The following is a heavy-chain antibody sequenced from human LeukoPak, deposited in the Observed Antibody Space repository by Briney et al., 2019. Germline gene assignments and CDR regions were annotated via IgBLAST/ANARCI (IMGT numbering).Heavy chain of an antibody. D-gene: IGHD2-2*01. CDR2: ISANNNNT. Sequence: ASVKVSCKASGYSFTTYGISWVRQAPGQGLEWMGWISANNNNTDNVQKLQGRVTMTTDTSTSTAYMELRSLRSDDTAGYYCARALYHTFDYWGQGTLVTVSS. J-gene: IGHJ4*02. V-gene: IGHV1-18*01. CDR3: ARALYHTFDY. CDR1: GYSFTTYG.